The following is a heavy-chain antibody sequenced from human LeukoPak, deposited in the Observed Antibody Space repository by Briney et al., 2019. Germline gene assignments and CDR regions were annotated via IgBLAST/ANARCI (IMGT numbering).Heavy chain of an antibody. CDR1: GASISSYY. CDR3: ARVPRIIASGYYFDY. J-gene: IGHJ4*02. D-gene: IGHD6-13*01. Sequence: PSETLSLTCTVSGASISSYYWSWIRQSAGKGLEWIGRIYTSGSTNYNSSLKSRVTISVDKSKNRLSLKLSSVTAADTAVYYCARVPRIIASGYYFDYWGQGTLVTVSS. V-gene: IGHV4-4*07. CDR2: IYTSGST.